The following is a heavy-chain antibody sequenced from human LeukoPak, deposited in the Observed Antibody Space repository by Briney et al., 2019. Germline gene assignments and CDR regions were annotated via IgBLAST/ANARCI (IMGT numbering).Heavy chain of an antibody. Sequence: PSETLSLTCAVYGGSFSGYYWSWIRQPPGKGLEWIGEINHSGSTNYNPSLKSRVTISVDTSKNQFSLKLSSVTAADTAVYYCARGRWELLYGYWGQGTLVTVFS. V-gene: IGHV4-34*01. CDR3: ARGRWELLYGY. CDR2: INHSGST. J-gene: IGHJ4*02. CDR1: GGSFSGYY. D-gene: IGHD1-26*01.